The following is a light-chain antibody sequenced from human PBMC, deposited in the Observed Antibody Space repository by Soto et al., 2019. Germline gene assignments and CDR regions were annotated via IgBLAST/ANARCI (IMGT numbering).Light chain of an antibody. CDR3: EYYGSSIT. J-gene: IGKJ4*01. V-gene: IGKV3-20*01. Sequence: EIVLTQSPGTLSLSPGXRATLSCRASQTITTLAWYQRKPGQAPRLLIYRVSSRATGVPDRFSGSGSGTDYTLTISRLEPEDFAVYYCEYYGSSITFRGGTKVDIK. CDR1: QTITT. CDR2: RVS.